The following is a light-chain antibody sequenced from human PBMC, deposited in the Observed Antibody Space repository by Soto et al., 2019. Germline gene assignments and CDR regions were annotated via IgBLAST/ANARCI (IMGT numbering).Light chain of an antibody. CDR3: AAWDDSLNGVV. CDR1: SSNIGNNA. Sequence: QSVLTQPPSVSEAPRQRVTISCSGSSSNIGNNAVNWYQQLPGKAPKLLIYYDDLLPSGVSDRFSVSKSGTSASLAISGLQSEDEADYYCAAWDDSLNGVVFGGGTKVTVL. V-gene: IGLV1-36*01. CDR2: YDD. J-gene: IGLJ2*01.